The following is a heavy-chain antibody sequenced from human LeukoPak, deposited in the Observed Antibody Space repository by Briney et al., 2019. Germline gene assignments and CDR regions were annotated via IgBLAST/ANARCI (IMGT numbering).Heavy chain of an antibody. CDR1: GGTFSSYT. Sequence: ASVKVSCKASGGTFSSYTISWVRQAPGQGLEWMERIIPILGIANYAQKFQGRVTITADKSTSTAYMELSSLRSEDTAVYYCATSKGGLGYSSGWFDYWGQGTLVTVSS. J-gene: IGHJ4*02. D-gene: IGHD6-19*01. V-gene: IGHV1-69*02. CDR2: IIPILGIA. CDR3: ATSKGGLGYSSGWFDY.